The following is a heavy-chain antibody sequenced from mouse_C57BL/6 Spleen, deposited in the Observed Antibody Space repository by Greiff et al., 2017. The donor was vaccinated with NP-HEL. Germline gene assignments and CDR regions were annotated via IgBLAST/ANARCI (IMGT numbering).Heavy chain of an antibody. CDR3: ARKKVYDGYYEYGMDY. J-gene: IGHJ4*01. CDR2: LWSGGST. V-gene: IGHV2-2*01. Sequence: VQLQQSGPGLVQPSQSLSITCTVSGFSLTSYGVHWVRQSPGKGLAWLGVLWSGGSTDYNAAFISSLSISKDNSKCQVFFTMNRLQADVTAIYNWARKKVYDGYYEYGMDYWGQGTSVTVSS. CDR1: GFSLTSYG. D-gene: IGHD2-3*01.